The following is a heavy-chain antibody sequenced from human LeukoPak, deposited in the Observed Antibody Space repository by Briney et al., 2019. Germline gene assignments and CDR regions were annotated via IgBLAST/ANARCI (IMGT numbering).Heavy chain of an antibody. CDR3: ARVRDGYNHWYFDL. CDR2: IYYSGST. J-gene: IGHJ2*01. Sequence: PSETLSLTCTVSGGSISSYYWSWIRQPPGKGLEWIGYIYYSGSTNYNPSLKSRVTISVDTSKNQISLKLSSVTAADTAVYYCARVRDGYNHWYFDLWGRGTLVTVSS. D-gene: IGHD5-24*01. CDR1: GGSISSYY. V-gene: IGHV4-59*01.